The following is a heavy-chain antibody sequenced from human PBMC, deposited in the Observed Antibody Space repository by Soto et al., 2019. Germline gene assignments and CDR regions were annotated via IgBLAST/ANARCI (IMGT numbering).Heavy chain of an antibody. J-gene: IGHJ4*02. CDR2: VSDSGAST. CDR3: AKDARRTGLVGQSVD. V-gene: IGHV3-23*01. CDR1: GFMFSGYA. Sequence: VQLLESGGALVQPGGSLRLSCVGSGFMFSGYAMHWVRQAPGKGLEWVSTVSDSGASTYYAHSVKGRFTVSRDNSNNMLSLEMDSLRAEDTALYFCAKDARRTGLVGQSVDWGQGTLVTVSS. D-gene: IGHD1-26*01.